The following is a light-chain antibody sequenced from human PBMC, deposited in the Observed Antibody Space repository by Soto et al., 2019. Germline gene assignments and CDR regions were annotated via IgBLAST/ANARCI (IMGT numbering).Light chain of an antibody. V-gene: IGKV1-5*03. J-gene: IGKJ2*01. CDR2: KAS. CDR3: QQCNSYPYT. Sequence: DIQMTQSPSTLSASVGDRVSITCRASQNIVIWLAWYQQKPGKAPKLLIYKASSLESGVPSRFSGSRSGTEFTLTISSLQPDDFATYYCQQCNSYPYTFGQGTKLEIK. CDR1: QNIVIW.